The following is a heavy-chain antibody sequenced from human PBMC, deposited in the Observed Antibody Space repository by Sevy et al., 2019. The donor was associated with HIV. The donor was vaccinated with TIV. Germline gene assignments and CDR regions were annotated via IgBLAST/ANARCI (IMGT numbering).Heavy chain of an antibody. CDR1: GFSLSTSGVG. V-gene: IGHV2-5*01. CDR3: AHAGQVWNLCDF. D-gene: IGHD5-18*01. Sequence: SGPTLVNPTQTLTLNCTFSGFSLSTSGVGVGWIRQPPGKALEWLAVIYWNDDTRHNPSLKGRLTVTKDTSKNQVVLRMTNMDPVDTATYYCAHAGQVWNLCDFWGQGTLVTVSS. J-gene: IGHJ4*02. CDR2: IYWNDDT.